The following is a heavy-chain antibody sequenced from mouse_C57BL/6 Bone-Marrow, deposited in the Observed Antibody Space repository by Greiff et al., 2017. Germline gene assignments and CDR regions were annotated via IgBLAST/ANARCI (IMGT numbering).Heavy chain of an antibody. CDR2: ISIGSSTI. J-gene: IGHJ1*03. CDR1: GFTFSDYG. V-gene: IGHV5-17*01. CDR3: ARLLSYWYFDI. Sequence: EVQGVESGGGLVKPGGSLKLSCAASGFTFSDYGMHWVRQAPEKGLEWVAYISIGSSTIYYADTVKGRFTISRDNAKNTLFHQMTSLRSEYTTMYYWARLLSYWYFDIWNTWTRVTISS. D-gene: IGHD2-1*01.